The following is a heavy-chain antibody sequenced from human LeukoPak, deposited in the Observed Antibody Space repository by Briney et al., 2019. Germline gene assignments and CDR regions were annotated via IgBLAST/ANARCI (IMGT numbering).Heavy chain of an antibody. CDR1: GGSISSSYW. J-gene: IGHJ5*02. V-gene: IGHV4-4*02. D-gene: IGHD3-10*01. CDR2: VYHSGST. CDR3: ARGGYYGSGNDFRFDP. Sequence: KSSETLSLTCTVSGGSISSSYWWSWVRPPPGKGLEWIGEVYHSGSTNYNPSLKSRVTISVDTSKNQFSLKLSSVTPADTAVYYCARGGYYGSGNDFRFDPWGQGTLVTVSS.